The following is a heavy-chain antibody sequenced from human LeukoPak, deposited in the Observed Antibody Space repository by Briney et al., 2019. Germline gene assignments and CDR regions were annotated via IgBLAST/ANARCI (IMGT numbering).Heavy chain of an antibody. CDR1: GFTFSSYW. D-gene: IGHD3-3*01. V-gene: IGHV3-74*01. CDR2: INSDGSNT. J-gene: IGHJ4*02. Sequence: TGGSLRLSCTASGFTFSSYWMHWVRQAPGKGLVWVSRINSDGSNTSYADSVKGRFTISRDNSKNTLYLQMNSLRAEDTAVYYCAKVRIWSGYYWDYWGQGTLVTVSS. CDR3: AKVRIWSGYYWDY.